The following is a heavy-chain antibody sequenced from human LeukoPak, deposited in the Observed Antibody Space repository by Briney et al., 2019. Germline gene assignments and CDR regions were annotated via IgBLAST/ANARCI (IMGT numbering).Heavy chain of an antibody. CDR1: GGAIRSHY. J-gene: IGHJ4*02. Sequence: SETLSLTCTVSGGAIRSHYWNWIRQPAGKGLEWIGRIYSSGCTNDNPFLKSRITMSVDMSKNQFSLRLNSVTAADTAVYYCARGEHSVDSWGQGMLVTVSS. CDR2: IYSSGCT. D-gene: IGHD1/OR15-1a*01. V-gene: IGHV4-4*07. CDR3: ARGEHSVDS.